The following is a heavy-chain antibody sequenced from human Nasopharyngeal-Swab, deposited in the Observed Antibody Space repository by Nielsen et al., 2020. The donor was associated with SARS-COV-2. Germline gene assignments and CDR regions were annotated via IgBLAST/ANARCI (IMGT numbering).Heavy chain of an antibody. CDR2: VYSGGST. D-gene: IGHD3-3*01. V-gene: IGHV3-53*01. CDR1: GFTFSSYA. CDR3: ASPVFGVVSDAFDL. J-gene: IGHJ3*01. Sequence: GESLKISCAASGFTFSSYAMSWVRQAPGMGLEWVSVVYSGGSTFYADSVKGRFTISRDNSKNTLYLQMNNLRPEDTAMYYCASPVFGVVSDAFDLWGQGTMVTVSS.